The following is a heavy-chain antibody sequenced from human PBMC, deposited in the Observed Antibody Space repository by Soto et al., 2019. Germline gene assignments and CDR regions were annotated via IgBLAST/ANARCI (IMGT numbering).Heavy chain of an antibody. D-gene: IGHD6-19*01. CDR3: VRRGGAVAGTSRFDS. CDR1: GGSISSGSYF. CDR2: VYYSGST. J-gene: IGHJ4*02. V-gene: IGHV4-39*01. Sequence: PSETLSLTCTVSGGSISSGSYFWGCIRQPPGKGLEWIGTVYYSGSTYYNPSLRSRVTISVDTSKNQFSLKLNTVTAADTAVYYCVRRGGAVAGTSRFDSWGQGMLVTVS.